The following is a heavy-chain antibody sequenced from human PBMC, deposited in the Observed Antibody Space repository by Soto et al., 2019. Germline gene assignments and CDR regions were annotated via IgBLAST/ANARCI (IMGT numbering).Heavy chain of an antibody. CDR1: GGAFSGYY. CDR3: ARGLGDTAMLRFDP. CDR2: INHSGST. D-gene: IGHD5-18*01. J-gene: IGHJ5*02. V-gene: IGHV4-34*01. Sequence: PSETLSLTCGVYGGAFSGYYWSWVRQPPGKGLEWIGEINHSGSTVYNPSLRSRVTVTVDTSKSQLSLHLASVTAADTAMYYCARGLGDTAMLRFDPWGQGIMVTVSS.